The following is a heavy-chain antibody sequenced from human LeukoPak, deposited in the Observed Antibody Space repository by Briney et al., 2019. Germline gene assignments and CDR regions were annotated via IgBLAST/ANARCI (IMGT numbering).Heavy chain of an antibody. CDR3: AREAKTTGKFDY. CDR1: GGSISSGGYY. V-gene: IGHV4-31*03. J-gene: IGHJ4*02. D-gene: IGHD7-27*01. Sequence: PSQTLSLTCTVSGGSISSGGYYWSWIRQHPGKGLEWIGYIYYSGSTYYNPSLKSRVTISVDTSKNQFSLKLSSVTAADTAVYYCAREAKTTGKFDYWGQGTLVTVSS. CDR2: IYYSGST.